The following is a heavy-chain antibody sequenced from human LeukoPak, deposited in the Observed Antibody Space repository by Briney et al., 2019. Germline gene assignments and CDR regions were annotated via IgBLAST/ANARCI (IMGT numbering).Heavy chain of an antibody. CDR2: IYYSGNT. Sequence: SETLSLTCTVSGGSINSYYWSWFRQPPGKGLEWIGYIYYSGNTNYNPSLKSRVTISVDTSKNQFSLNLNSVTAADTAVYYCAILETNIDYWGQGTLVTVSS. V-gene: IGHV4-59*01. D-gene: IGHD2/OR15-2a*01. CDR1: GGSINSYY. CDR3: AILETNIDY. J-gene: IGHJ4*02.